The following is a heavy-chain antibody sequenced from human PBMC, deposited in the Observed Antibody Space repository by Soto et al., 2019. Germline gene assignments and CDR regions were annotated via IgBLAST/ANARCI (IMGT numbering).Heavy chain of an antibody. CDR2: IGQDGSAK. CDR1: GFPFSNYL. J-gene: IGHJ4*02. CDR3: SRDICGRTTGCAK. V-gene: IGHV3-7*01. D-gene: IGHD1-1*01. Sequence: EVQLVESGGDLVQPGGSLRLSCAASGFPFSNYLMSWVRQAPGKGLEWVANIGQDGSAKYYMGSVKGRFTMSRDNAKNSLYLQVDSLRVEEAAISYCSRDICGRTTGCAKWGQGTLVIVSS.